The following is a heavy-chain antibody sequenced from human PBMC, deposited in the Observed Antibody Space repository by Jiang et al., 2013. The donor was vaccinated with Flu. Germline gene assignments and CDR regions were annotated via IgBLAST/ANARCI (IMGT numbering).Heavy chain of an antibody. J-gene: IGHJ4*02. CDR2: IKSKTDGGTT. V-gene: IGHV3-15*01. CDR1: GLTFTKTW. CDR3: TTDPRH. Sequence: VQLVESGGGLVKPGESLRLSCAASGLTFTKTWMSWVRQAPGKGLEWVGRIKSKTDGGTTDYAAPVKGRFSISRDDSKNTLYLQMNSLEAEDTAVYYCTTDPRHWGQGTLVTVSS.